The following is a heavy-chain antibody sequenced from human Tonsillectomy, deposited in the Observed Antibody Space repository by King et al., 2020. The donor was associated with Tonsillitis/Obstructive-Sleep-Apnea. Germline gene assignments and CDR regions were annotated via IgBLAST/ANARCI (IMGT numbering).Heavy chain of an antibody. CDR3: ARDRDRVDYYDSSGYYYHDAFDI. J-gene: IGHJ3*02. V-gene: IGHV1-18*01. CDR1: GYTFTSYG. CDR2: ISAYNGNT. Sequence: QLVQSGAEVKKPGASVKVSCKASGYTFTSYGISWVRQAPGQGLEWMGWISAYNGNTNYAQKLQGRVTMTTDTSTSTAYMELRSLRSDDTVGYYCARDRDRVDYYDSSGYYYHDAFDIWGQGTMVTVSS. D-gene: IGHD3-22*01.